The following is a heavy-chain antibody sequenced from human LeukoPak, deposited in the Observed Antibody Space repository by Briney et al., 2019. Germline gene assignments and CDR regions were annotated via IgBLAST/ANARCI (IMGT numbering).Heavy chain of an antibody. J-gene: IGHJ4*02. CDR3: ARVDSSGYYFH. V-gene: IGHV4-34*01. Sequence: PSETLSLTCAVYGGSFSGYYWSWIRQPPGKGLEWIGEINHSGSTNYNPSLKSRVTISVDTSKNQFSLKLSSVTAADTAVYYCARVDSSGYYFHWGQGTLVTVSS. D-gene: IGHD3-22*01. CDR1: GGSFSGYY. CDR2: INHSGST.